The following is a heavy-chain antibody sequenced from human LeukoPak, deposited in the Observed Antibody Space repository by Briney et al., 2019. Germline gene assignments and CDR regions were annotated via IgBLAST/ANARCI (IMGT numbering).Heavy chain of an antibody. CDR1: GVSVTSDFYY. CDR2: IYYSGST. Sequence: SETLSLTCTVSGVSVTSDFYYWSWIRQPPGKGLEWIGYIYYSGSTNYNPSLKSRVTISVDTSKNQFSLKLSSVTAADTAVYYCARSSYYYAADAFDIWGQGTMVTVSS. CDR3: ARSSYYYAADAFDI. D-gene: IGHD3-10*01. V-gene: IGHV4-61*01. J-gene: IGHJ3*02.